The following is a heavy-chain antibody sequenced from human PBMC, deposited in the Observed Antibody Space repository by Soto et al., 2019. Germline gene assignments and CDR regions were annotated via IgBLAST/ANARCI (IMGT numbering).Heavy chain of an antibody. D-gene: IGHD2-2*02. CDR2: IYPGDSDT. CDR3: ARGYQCSSTSCYNYYYYGMDV. V-gene: IGHV5-51*01. J-gene: IGHJ6*02. Sequence: PGESLKISCKGSGYSFTSYWIGWVRQMPGKGLEWMGIIYPGDSDTRYSPSFQGQVTISADKSISTAYLQWSSLKASDTAMCYCARGYQCSSTSCYNYYYYGMDVWGQGTTVTVSS. CDR1: GYSFTSYW.